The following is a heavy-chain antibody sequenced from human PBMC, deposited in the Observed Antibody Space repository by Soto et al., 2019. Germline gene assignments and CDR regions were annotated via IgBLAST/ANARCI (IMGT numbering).Heavy chain of an antibody. V-gene: IGHV4-59*01. Sequence: ETLSLTCTVSGGSISSYYWSWIRQPPGKGLEWIGYIYYSGSTNYNPSLKSRVTISVDTSKNQFSLKLSSVTAADTAVYYCARVGFGDTLPRPNYYYYYYMEVWGKGTTVTVSS. J-gene: IGHJ6*03. CDR3: ARVGFGDTLPRPNYYYYYYMEV. CDR2: IYYSGST. CDR1: GGSISSYY. D-gene: IGHD3-10*01.